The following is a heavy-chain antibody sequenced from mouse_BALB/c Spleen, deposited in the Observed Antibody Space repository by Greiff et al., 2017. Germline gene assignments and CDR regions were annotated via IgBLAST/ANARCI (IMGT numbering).Heavy chain of an antibody. CDR3: AGLYITLYAMDY. V-gene: IGHV5-6*01. Sequence: EVQLVESGGDLVKPGGSLKLSCAASGFTFSSYGMPWVRQTPDKRLEWVATISSGGSYTYYPDSVKGRFTISGDNAKNTLYLQMSSLKSEDTAMYYCAGLYITLYAMDYWGQGTSVTVSS. CDR1: GFTFSSYG. D-gene: IGHD1-2*01. J-gene: IGHJ4*01. CDR2: ISSGGSYT.